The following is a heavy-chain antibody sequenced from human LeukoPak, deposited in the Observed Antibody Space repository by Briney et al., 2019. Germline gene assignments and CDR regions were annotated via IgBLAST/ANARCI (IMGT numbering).Heavy chain of an antibody. J-gene: IGHJ1*01. CDR2: IYYSGRT. Sequence: PSETLSLTCTVSSDSSSSSNYYWGWVRQPPGKGLEWIGDIYYSGRTYYNSSLKSRLTLSVDTSRNQFSLKLSSVSASDTAAYYCARRRYYDSTGYLDWGQGTLVSVSP. CDR3: ARRRYYDSTGYLD. V-gene: IGHV4-39*01. D-gene: IGHD3-22*01. CDR1: SDSSSSSNYY.